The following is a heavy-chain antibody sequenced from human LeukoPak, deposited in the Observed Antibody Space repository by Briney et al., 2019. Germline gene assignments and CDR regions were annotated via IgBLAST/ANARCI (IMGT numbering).Heavy chain of an antibody. D-gene: IGHD6-13*01. V-gene: IGHV3-23*01. CDR3: AKYPASGGYFDY. CDR1: GFTFSTYS. CDR2: ISGNGANT. J-gene: IGHJ4*02. Sequence: GGSLRLSCAASGFTFSTYSMSWVRLAPGKGLEWVSGISGNGANTYYADSVKGRFTISRDNSKNTLYLQMNSLRAEDTAVFYCAKYPASGGYFDYWGQGTLVTVSS.